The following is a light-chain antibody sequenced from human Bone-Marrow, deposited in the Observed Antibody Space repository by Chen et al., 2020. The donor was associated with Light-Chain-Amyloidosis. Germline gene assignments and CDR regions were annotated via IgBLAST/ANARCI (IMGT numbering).Light chain of an antibody. CDR3: QQYNDWPLT. CDR2: GAS. CDR1: QRAGSN. J-gene: IGKJ4*01. Sequence: EIVVTQPPATPSVSPGERATISCRASQRAGSNLAWYQQSPGQPPRLLINGASTRATGMPGRSSGIGWGSECTLTSTILQCEEFAFYFCQQYNDWPLTYGGGTKVGI. V-gene: IGKV3-15*01.